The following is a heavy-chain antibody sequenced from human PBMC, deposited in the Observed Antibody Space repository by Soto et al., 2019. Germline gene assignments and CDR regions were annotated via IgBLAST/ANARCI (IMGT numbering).Heavy chain of an antibody. Sequence: SETLSLTCTVSGASISGFYWSWIRKSAGKGLEWIGRIYATGTTDYNPSLKSRVMMSVDTSKKQFSLKLRSVTAADTTVYYCVRDGTRTLRDSFDPWGQGISVTAPQ. CDR3: VRDGTRTLRDSFDP. CDR2: IYATGTT. J-gene: IGHJ5*02. D-gene: IGHD1-1*01. V-gene: IGHV4-4*07. CDR1: GASISGFY.